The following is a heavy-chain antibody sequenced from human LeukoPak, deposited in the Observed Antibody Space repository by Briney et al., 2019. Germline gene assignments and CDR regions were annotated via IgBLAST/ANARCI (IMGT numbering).Heavy chain of an antibody. D-gene: IGHD2-21*01. CDR2: IYSGGTT. CDR1: GFTVSSNY. V-gene: IGHV3-53*01. CDR3: AKSHITRYPLQYYFDL. Sequence: GGSLRLSCAASGFTVSSNYMSWVRQPPGKGLEWVSVIYSGGTTFYADSVKGRFTISRDNSRNTLYLQMNSLRADDTAVYYCAKSHITRYPLQYYFDLWGQGAQVIVSS. J-gene: IGHJ4*02.